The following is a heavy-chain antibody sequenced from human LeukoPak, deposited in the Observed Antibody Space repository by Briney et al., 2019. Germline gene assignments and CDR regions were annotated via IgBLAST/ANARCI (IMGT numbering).Heavy chain of an antibody. V-gene: IGHV3-23*01. CDR2: ISGGGETT. D-gene: IGHD4-17*01. CDR3: ARDYADYVGYFVFDY. J-gene: IGHJ4*02. CDR1: GFTFNNYA. Sequence: GGSLRLSCAASGFTFNNYAMNWVRQAPGKGLEWVSSISGGGETTYYADSAKGRFTISRDNSQNTLYLQMNSLRAEDTAVYYCARDYADYVGYFVFDYWGQGTLVTVSS.